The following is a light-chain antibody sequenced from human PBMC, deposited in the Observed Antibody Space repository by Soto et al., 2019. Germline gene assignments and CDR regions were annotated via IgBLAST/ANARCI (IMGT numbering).Light chain of an antibody. V-gene: IGKV1-27*01. CDR3: QTYNSAPYT. CDR1: QDISNF. CDR2: DAS. Sequence: DTQMTQSPSSLSAAVGDRVTITCRASQDISNFVAWYQQKPGKVPKLLIYDASTFQSGVPSRFSGSGAGTDFTLNIRSLQPEDVATYYCQTYNSAPYTFGQGPNLDIK. J-gene: IGKJ2*01.